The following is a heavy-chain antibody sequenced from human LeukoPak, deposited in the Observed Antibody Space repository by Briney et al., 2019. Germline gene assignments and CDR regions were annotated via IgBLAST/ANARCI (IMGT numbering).Heavy chain of an antibody. D-gene: IGHD3-10*01. CDR1: GYTFTSYG. CDR2: TSAYNGNT. J-gene: IGHJ5*02. V-gene: IGHV1-18*01. CDR3: ARVRSGSYFDWFDP. Sequence: ASVKVSCKASGYTFTSYGISWVRQAPGQGLEWMGWTSAYNGNTNYAQKLQGRVTMTTDTSASTAYMELRSLRSDDTAVYYCARVRSGSYFDWFDPWGQGTLVTVSS.